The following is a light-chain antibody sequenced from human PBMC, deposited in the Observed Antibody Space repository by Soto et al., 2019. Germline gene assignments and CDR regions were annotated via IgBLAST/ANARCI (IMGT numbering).Light chain of an antibody. Sequence: EIVLTQSPGTLSLSPGERATLSCRASQSFSSSYLAWYQQKPGQAPRLLIYGASSRATGIPDRFSGSGSGTEFTLTISSLQSEDFAVYYCQQYNNWPLTFGQGTRLEIK. J-gene: IGKJ5*01. CDR3: QQYNNWPLT. CDR2: GAS. CDR1: QSFSSSY. V-gene: IGKV3-20*01.